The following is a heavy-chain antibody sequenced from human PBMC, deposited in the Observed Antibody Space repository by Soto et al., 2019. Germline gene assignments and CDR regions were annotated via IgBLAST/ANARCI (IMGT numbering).Heavy chain of an antibody. D-gene: IGHD6-13*01. CDR2: IYYSGST. J-gene: IGHJ6*02. Sequence: SETLSLTWTVSGGSISSYYWSWIRQPPGKGLEWIGYIYYSGSTNYNPSIKSRVTISVDTSKNQFSLKLSSVTAADTAVYYCARDRIAAAGTYYYYYGMDVWGQGTTVTVSS. CDR3: ARDRIAAAGTYYYYYGMDV. CDR1: GGSISSYY. V-gene: IGHV4-59*01.